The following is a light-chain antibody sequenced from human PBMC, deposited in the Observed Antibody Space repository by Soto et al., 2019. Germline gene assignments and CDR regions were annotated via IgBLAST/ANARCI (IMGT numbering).Light chain of an antibody. CDR3: XKXNSAPRT. CDR1: QGISNY. J-gene: IGKJ1*01. V-gene: IGKV1-27*01. CDR2: AAS. Sequence: DIPMTQSPSSLSASVGDRVTITCRASQGISNYLAWYQQKPGKVPKLLIYAASTLQSGVPSRFSGSGSGTDFTLTISSLQPEXVAXXXXXKXNSAPRTFGQGTKVEIK.